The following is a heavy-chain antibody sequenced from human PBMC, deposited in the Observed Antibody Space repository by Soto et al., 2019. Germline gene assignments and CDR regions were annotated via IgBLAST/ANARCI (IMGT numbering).Heavy chain of an antibody. CDR3: ARGGDYDFWSGYQPRFDY. V-gene: IGHV1-18*01. Sequence: ASVKVSCKASGYTFTSYGISWVRQAPGQGLEWMGWISAYNGNTNYAQKLQGRVTMATDTSTSTAYMELRSLRSDDTAVYYCARGGDYDFWSGYQPRFDYWGQGTLVTVSS. J-gene: IGHJ4*02. CDR2: ISAYNGNT. D-gene: IGHD3-3*01. CDR1: GYTFTSYG.